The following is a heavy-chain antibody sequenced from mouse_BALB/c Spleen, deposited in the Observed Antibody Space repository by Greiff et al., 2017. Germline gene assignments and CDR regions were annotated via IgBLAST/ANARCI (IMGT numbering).Heavy chain of an antibody. V-gene: IGHV14-3*02. CDR1: GFNIKDTY. CDR2: IDPANGNT. CDR3: APKLAWFAY. Sequence: VQLKESGAELVKPGASVKLSCTASGFNIKDTYMHWVKQRPEQGLEWIGSIDPANGNTKYDPKFQGKATITADTSSNTAYLQLSSLTSEDTAVYYCAPKLAWFAYWGQGTLVTVSA. J-gene: IGHJ3*01.